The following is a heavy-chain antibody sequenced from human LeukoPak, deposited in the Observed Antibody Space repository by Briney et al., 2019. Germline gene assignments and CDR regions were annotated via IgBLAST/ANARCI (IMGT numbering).Heavy chain of an antibody. J-gene: IGHJ5*01. CDR2: INSNSGGT. CDR3: ARAGGTYYYESSGYYYQNWFDS. CDR1: GYRFSDYY. V-gene: IGHV1-2*06. D-gene: IGHD3-22*01. Sequence: ASVKVSCMASGYRFSDYYMHWVRQAPGQGLEWMGRINSNSGGTGFAEKFRGRVTMTRDTSISTAYMELSRLTSDDTAVYYCARAGGTYYYESSGYYYQNWFDSWGQGTLVTVSS.